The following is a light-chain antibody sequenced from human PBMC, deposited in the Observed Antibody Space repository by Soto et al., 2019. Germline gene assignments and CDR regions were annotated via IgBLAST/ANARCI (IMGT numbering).Light chain of an antibody. J-gene: IGKJ1*01. V-gene: IGKV3-15*01. Sequence: EIVMTQSPATLSVSPGERATLSCRASQSVSSNLAWYQQKPGQAPRLLIYGASTRATGIPARFSGSGSGTEFTLTINSLQSEDFAVYYCQQYNNWPHTFGQGTKVEIK. CDR1: QSVSSN. CDR3: QQYNNWPHT. CDR2: GAS.